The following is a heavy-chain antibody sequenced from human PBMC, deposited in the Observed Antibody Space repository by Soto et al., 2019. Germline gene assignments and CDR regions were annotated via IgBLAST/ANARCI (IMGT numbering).Heavy chain of an antibody. J-gene: IGHJ3*02. V-gene: IGHV1-46*01. Sequence: ASVKVSWKASGYTFTSYYMHWVRQAPGQGLEWMGIINPSGGSTSYAQKFQGRVTMTRDTSTSTVYMELSSLRSEDTAVYYCASLPYPSPITIFGVAMNADDAFDIWGQGTMDTGSS. CDR3: ASLPYPSPITIFGVAMNADDAFDI. CDR1: GYTFTSYY. CDR2: INPSGGST. D-gene: IGHD3-3*01.